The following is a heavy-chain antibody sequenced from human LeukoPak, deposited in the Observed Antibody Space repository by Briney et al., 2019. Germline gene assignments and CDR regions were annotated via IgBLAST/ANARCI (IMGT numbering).Heavy chain of an antibody. CDR3: ARTLMADGWFDL. D-gene: IGHD3-10*01. V-gene: IGHV3-21*01. J-gene: IGHJ5*02. Sequence: GGSLRLSCAASGFTFSSYSMNWVRQAPGKGLEWVSSISSSSSYIYYADSVKGRFTISRDNAKNSLYLQMNSLRAEDTAVYYCARTLMADGWFDLWGQETLVTVSS. CDR2: ISSSSSYI. CDR1: GFTFSSYS.